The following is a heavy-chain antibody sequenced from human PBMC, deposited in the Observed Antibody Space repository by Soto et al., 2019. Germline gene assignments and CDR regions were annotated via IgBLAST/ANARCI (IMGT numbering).Heavy chain of an antibody. CDR1: GYTFTSYG. CDR2: ISAYNGNT. CDR3: ARDHYCSSTSCYPPDY. Sequence: VASVKVSCKASGYTFTSYGISWVRQAPGQGLEWMGWISAYNGNTNYAQKLQGRVTMTTDTSTSTAYMELRSLRSDDTAVYYCARDHYCSSTSCYPPDYWGQGTLVTVSS. J-gene: IGHJ4*02. V-gene: IGHV1-18*01. D-gene: IGHD2-2*01.